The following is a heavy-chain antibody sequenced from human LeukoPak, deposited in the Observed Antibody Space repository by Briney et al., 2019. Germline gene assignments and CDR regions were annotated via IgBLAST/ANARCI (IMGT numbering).Heavy chain of an antibody. CDR2: ISYDGSNK. V-gene: IGHV3-30-3*01. D-gene: IGHD3-10*01. CDR1: GFTFSSDV. CDR3: ARSLWFGGNNYFDY. J-gene: IGHJ4*02. Sequence: GKSLRLSCAASGFTFSSDVMHWVRQAPGKGLEWVAVISYDGSNKYYADSVKGRFTISRDNSKNTLCLQMNSLRAEDTAVYYCARSLWFGGNNYFDYWGQGTLVTVSS.